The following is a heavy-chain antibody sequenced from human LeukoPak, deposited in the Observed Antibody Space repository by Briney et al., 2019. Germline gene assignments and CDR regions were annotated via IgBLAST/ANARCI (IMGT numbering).Heavy chain of an antibody. J-gene: IGHJ3*02. V-gene: IGHV4-59*01. CDR1: GGSINSYY. D-gene: IGHD6-19*01. CDR2: VYYIGST. CDR3: ARVRSHWLANDAFDI. Sequence: SETLSLTCTASGGSINSYYWSWIRQPPGKGLEWIGYVYYIGSTNYNPSLKSRVIISIDTSKDQFSLKLSSVTAADTAVYYCARVRSHWLANDAFDIWGQGTMVTVSS.